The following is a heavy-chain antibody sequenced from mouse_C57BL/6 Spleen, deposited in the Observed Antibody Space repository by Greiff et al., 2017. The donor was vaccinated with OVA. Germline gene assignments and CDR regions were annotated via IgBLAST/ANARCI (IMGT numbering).Heavy chain of an antibody. CDR3: TRGGLYEGWYFDV. Sequence: QVQLQQSGAELVRPGASVTLSCKASGYTFTDYEMHWVKQTPVHGLEWIGAIDPETGGTAYNQKFQGKAILTADKSSSTAYMELRSLTSEDSAVYYCTRGGLYEGWYFDVWGTGTTVTVSS. V-gene: IGHV1-15*01. CDR2: IDPETGGT. J-gene: IGHJ1*03. D-gene: IGHD2-3*01. CDR1: GYTFTDYE.